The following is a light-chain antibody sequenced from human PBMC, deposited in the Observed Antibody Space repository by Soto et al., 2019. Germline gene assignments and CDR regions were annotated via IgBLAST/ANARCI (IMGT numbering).Light chain of an antibody. CDR3: SSYTSSSPLSV. V-gene: IGLV2-14*01. CDR1: NSDIGFYKY. CDR2: EVA. J-gene: IGLJ1*01. Sequence: QSVLAHPASVSGAPGQSITISCTGTNSDIGFYKYVSLYQQHPGEAPKLIIYEVAKRPSGVSSRCSGSKSGNTASLTISGLQAEDEADYHCSSYTSSSPLSVFGTGTKATVL.